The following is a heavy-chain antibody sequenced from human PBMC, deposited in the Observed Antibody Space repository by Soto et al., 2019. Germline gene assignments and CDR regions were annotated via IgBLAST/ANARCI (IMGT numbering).Heavy chain of an antibody. D-gene: IGHD6-25*01. V-gene: IGHV4-39*01. CDR3: AGQTFTIAAASYGRSNWFDP. Sequence: SETLSLTCSASGGSITSSSHFWGWVRQPPGKGLEWIGTIYFTGNTYYTPSLKSRLTMSIDTSKNEFSLRLNSVTAADTAAYYCAGQTFTIAAASYGRSNWFDPWGPGTLVTVSS. CDR2: IYFTGNT. J-gene: IGHJ5*02. CDR1: GGSITSSSHF.